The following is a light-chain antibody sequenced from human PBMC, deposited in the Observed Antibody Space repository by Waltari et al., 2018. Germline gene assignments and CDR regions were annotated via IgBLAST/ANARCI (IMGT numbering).Light chain of an antibody. CDR2: AAS. Sequence: IQWTNSQSPLSAPVRDRLTITCRASQGISSYLAWYQQKPGKAPKLLIYAASTLQSGVPSRFSGSGSGTDFTLTISSLQPEDFATYYCQQLNSYPLTFGGGTKVEIK. CDR1: QGISSY. V-gene: IGKV1-9*01. J-gene: IGKJ4*01. CDR3: QQLNSYPLT.